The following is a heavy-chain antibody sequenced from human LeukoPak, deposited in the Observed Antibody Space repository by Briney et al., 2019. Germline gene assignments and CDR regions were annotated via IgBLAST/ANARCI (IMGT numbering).Heavy chain of an antibody. CDR1: GFIFSSYS. V-gene: IGHV4-39*01. Sequence: GSLRLSCAASGFIFSSYSMNWVRQPPGKGLEWIGSIYYSGSTYYNPSLKSRVTISVDTSKNQFSLKLSSVTAADTAVYYCARLKDYDFWSGYWQYYFDYWGQGTLVTVSS. CDR3: ARLKDYDFWSGYWQYYFDY. D-gene: IGHD3-3*01. J-gene: IGHJ4*02. CDR2: IYYSGST.